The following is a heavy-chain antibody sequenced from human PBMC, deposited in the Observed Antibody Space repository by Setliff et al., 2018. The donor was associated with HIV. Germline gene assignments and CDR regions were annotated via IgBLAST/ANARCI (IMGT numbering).Heavy chain of an antibody. CDR3: ARGRYSSGLTDY. D-gene: IGHD6-19*01. J-gene: IGHJ4*02. CDR2: MNPKSGNS. Sequence: ASVKVSCKASGYTFSNYDINWVRQVTGQGLEWMGWMNPKSGNSGHAQKFQGRITMTRNTSITTAYMELISLKSEDTAVYYCARGRYSSGLTDYWGQGTLVTVSS. CDR1: GYTFSNYD. V-gene: IGHV1-8*02.